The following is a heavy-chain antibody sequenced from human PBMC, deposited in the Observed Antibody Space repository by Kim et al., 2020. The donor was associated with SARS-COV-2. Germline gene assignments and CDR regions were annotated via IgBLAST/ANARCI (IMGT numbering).Heavy chain of an antibody. V-gene: IGHV3-23*01. CDR2: ISGSGGST. D-gene: IGHD6-13*01. J-gene: IGHJ4*02. CDR1: GFTFSSYA. CDR3: AKSVSSSWYSDYYFDY. Sequence: GGSLRLSCAASGFTFSSYAMSWVRQAPGKGLEWVSAISGSGGSTYYADSVKGRFTISRDNSKNTLYLQMNSLRAEDTAVYYCAKSVSSSWYSDYYFDYWAQGTLVTVSS.